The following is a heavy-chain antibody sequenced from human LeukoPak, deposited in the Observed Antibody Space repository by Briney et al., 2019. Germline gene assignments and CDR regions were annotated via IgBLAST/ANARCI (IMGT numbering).Heavy chain of an antibody. CDR3: ARDREDGAVAGTLLDY. CDR1: GGTFSSYA. D-gene: IGHD6-19*01. Sequence: AASVKVSCKASGGTFSSYAISWVRQAPGQGLEWMGGIIPMFGTANYAQKFQGRVTITADESTSTAYMELSSLRSEDTAVYYCARDREDGAVAGTLLDYWGQGTLVTVSS. V-gene: IGHV1-69*13. CDR2: IIPMFGTA. J-gene: IGHJ4*02.